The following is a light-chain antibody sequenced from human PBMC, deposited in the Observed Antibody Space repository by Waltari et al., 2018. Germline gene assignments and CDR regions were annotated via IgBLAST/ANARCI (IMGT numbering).Light chain of an antibody. V-gene: IGKV1-9*01. CDR2: AAS. CDR1: QGISSS. J-gene: IGKJ1*01. CDR3: QQLNSYPSWT. Sequence: IQLTQSPSYLSASVGDRVTITCRASQGISSSLAWYQQKPGKAPKLLIYAASTLQSGVPSRFHGSGSGTDFTLPISSLQPEDFATYYCQQLNSYPSWTFGQGTKVEIK.